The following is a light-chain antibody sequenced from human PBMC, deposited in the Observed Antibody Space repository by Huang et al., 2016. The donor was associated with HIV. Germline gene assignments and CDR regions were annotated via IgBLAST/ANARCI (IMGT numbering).Light chain of an antibody. CDR2: DAS. CDR1: QSVSRY. J-gene: IGKJ3*01. CDR3: QQRSNWGGA. V-gene: IGKV3-11*01. Sequence: DIILTQSPATLSLSPGVRASLSCRASQSVSRYVAWYQQKPGQAPRLLIYDASNRASGIPARFSGSGSGTDFPLTISSLEPEDFAVYYCQQRSNWGGAFGPGTKVEI.